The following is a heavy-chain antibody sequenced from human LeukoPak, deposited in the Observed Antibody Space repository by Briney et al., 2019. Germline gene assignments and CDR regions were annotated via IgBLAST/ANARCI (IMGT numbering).Heavy chain of an antibody. V-gene: IGHV3-48*04. D-gene: IGHD4-17*01. CDR3: ARDGDGNFDY. Sequence: PGGSLRLSWAASGFAFSGYSMNWIRQAPGKGLEWVAYISYSSYTIHYADSVKGRFTISRDNAKNSLYLQMNSLRAEDTAMYYCARDGDGNFDYWGQGTLVTVSS. CDR2: ISYSSYTI. J-gene: IGHJ4*02. CDR1: GFAFSGYS.